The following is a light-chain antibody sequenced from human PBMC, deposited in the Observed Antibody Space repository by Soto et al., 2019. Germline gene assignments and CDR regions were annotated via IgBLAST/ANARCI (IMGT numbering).Light chain of an antibody. J-gene: IGKJ1*01. V-gene: IGKV3-15*01. CDR2: DTS. CDR1: QGIGST. CDR3: HPYGSSRT. Sequence: EIVMTQSPATLSVSPGEGATLSCRASQGIGSTLAWYQQKPGQTPRLLIYDTSIRATGVPARFRGSASGTEFTLTITSLQSEDFAVYYCHPYGSSRTFGQGTKVEIK.